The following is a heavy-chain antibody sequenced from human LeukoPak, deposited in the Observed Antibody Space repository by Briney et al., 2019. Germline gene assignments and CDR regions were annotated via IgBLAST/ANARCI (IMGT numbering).Heavy chain of an antibody. J-gene: IGHJ5*02. V-gene: IGHV4-39*07. Sequence: ASETLSLTCTVSGGSISSSSYYWGWIRQPPGKGLERIGSIYYSGSTYYNPSLKSRVTISVDTSKNQFSLKLSSVTAADTAVYYCAREDSSGWYNWFDPWGQGTLVTVSS. CDR3: AREDSSGWYNWFDP. CDR2: IYYSGST. D-gene: IGHD6-19*01. CDR1: GGSISSSSYY.